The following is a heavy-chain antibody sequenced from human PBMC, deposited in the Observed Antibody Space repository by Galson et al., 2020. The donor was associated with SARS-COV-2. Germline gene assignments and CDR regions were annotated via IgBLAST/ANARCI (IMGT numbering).Heavy chain of an antibody. J-gene: IGHJ2*01. CDR1: GGSISSYY. CDR3: ARHSSGWLYRYSGSYYGGEWYFDL. V-gene: IGHV4-59*08. CDR2: IYYSGST. Sequence: ASETLSLTCTVSGGSISSYYWSWIRQPPGKGLEWIGYIYYSGSTHYNPSLKSRVTISVDTSKNQFSLKLSSVTAADTAVYYCARHSSGWLYRYSGSYYGGEWYFDLRGRGTLVTVSS. D-gene: IGHD1-26*01.